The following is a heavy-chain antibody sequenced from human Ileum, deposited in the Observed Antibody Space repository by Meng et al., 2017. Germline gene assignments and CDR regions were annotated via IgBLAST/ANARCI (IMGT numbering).Heavy chain of an antibody. J-gene: IGHJ5*01. CDR1: GGSISSSNW. D-gene: IGHD2-2*01. Sequence: VQWQEPCHGLVKPSGPLPLKCAVSGGSISSSNWWTWVRQAPGKGLEWIGEIYHSGSPNYNPSLKSRVTISVDKSQNQFSLKLNSVTAADTAVYYCARVVGGPASMSGWFDPWGQGTLVTVSS. V-gene: IGHV4-4*02. CDR3: ARVVGGPASMSGWFDP. CDR2: IYHSGSP.